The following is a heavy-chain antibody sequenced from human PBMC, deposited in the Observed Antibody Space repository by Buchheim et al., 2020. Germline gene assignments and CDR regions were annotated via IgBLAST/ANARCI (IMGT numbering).Heavy chain of an antibody. V-gene: IGHV1-58*02. J-gene: IGHJ4*02. D-gene: IGHD2-2*01. Sequence: QMQLVQSGPEVKKPGTSVKVSCKASGFTFTSSAMQWVRQARGQRLEWIGWIVVGSGNTNYAQKFQERVTITRDMSTSTAYMELSSLRSEDTAVYYCARGYCSSTSCARRGVRFDYWGQGTL. CDR2: IVVGSGNT. CDR3: ARGYCSSTSCARRGVRFDY. CDR1: GFTFTSSA.